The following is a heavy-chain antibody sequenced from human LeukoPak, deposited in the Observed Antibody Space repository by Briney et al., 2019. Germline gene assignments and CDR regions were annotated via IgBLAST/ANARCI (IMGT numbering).Heavy chain of an antibody. D-gene: IGHD3-9*01. CDR3: ARGGYYDILTGHETVDAFDI. Sequence: ASVKVSCKASGYTFTRYAITWVRQAPGQGPEWMGRISVHNGNTNYAQKLQDRVSMTTDTSTTTVYMELRSLTSDDTAVYYCARGGYYDILTGHETVDAFDIWGQGTMVTVSP. CDR1: GYTFTRYA. CDR2: ISVHNGNT. V-gene: IGHV1-18*01. J-gene: IGHJ3*02.